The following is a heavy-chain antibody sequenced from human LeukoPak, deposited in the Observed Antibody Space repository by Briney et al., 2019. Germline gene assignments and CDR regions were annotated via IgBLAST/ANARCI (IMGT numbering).Heavy chain of an antibody. CDR3: ARSLPYYDLMPHDY. CDR2: INPNSGGT. CDR1: GYTFTGYY. D-gene: IGHD3-3*01. V-gene: IGHV1-2*02. J-gene: IGHJ4*02. Sequence: ASVKVSCKASGYTFTGYYMHWVRQAPGQGLEWMGWINPNSGGTNYAQKFQGRVTMTRDTSISTAYMELSRLRSDDTAVYYCARSLPYYDLMPHDYWGQGTLVTVSS.